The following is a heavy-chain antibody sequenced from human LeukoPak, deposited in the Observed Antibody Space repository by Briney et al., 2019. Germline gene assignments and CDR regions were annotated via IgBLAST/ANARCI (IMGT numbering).Heavy chain of an antibody. D-gene: IGHD2-15*01. Sequence: SETLSLTCAVYGGSFSGYYWSWIRQPPGKGLEWIGEINHSGSTNYNPSLKSRVTISVDTSKNQFSLKLSSVTAADTAVYYCARLGYCSGGSCYRSLDYWGQGTLVTVSS. V-gene: IGHV4-34*01. J-gene: IGHJ4*02. CDR2: INHSGST. CDR3: ARLGYCSGGSCYRSLDY. CDR1: GGSFSGYY.